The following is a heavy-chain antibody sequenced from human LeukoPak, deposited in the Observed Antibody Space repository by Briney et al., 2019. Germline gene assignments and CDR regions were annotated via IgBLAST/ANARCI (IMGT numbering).Heavy chain of an antibody. CDR2: IYHSGST. J-gene: IGHJ3*01. V-gene: IGHV4-59*01. Sequence: SETLSLTCTVSGGSISSYHWSWIRQPPGKGLEWIGYIYHSGSTNYNPSLKSRVTISVDTSKNQLSLKLNSVTAADTAVYYCARATTVTTMNVWGQGTMVTVSS. D-gene: IGHD4-17*01. CDR3: ARATTVTTMNV. CDR1: GGSISSYH.